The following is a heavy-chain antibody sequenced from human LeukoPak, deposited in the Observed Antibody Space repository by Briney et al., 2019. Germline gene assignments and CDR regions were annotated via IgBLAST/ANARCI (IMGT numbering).Heavy chain of an antibody. J-gene: IGHJ4*02. CDR2: INHSGST. Sequence: SETLSLTCAVYGGSFSGYYWSWIRQPPGKGLEWIGEINHSGSTNYNPSLKSRVTISVDTSKNQFSLKLSSVTAADTAVYYCARCPANYDSSGYYFDYWGQGTLVTVSS. D-gene: IGHD3-22*01. V-gene: IGHV4-34*09. CDR1: GGSFSGYY. CDR3: ARCPANYDSSGYYFDY.